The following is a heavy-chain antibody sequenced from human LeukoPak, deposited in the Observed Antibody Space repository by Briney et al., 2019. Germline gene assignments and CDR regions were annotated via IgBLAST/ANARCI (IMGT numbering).Heavy chain of an antibody. CDR1: GFTFSSYG. CDR3: AKEVGAFDY. V-gene: IGHV3-30*18. Sequence: GGSLRLSCAASGFTFSSYGMHWVRQAPGKGLEWVAVISYDGSNKYYADSVEGRFTISRDNAKNSLYLQMNSLRLEDTALYYCAKEVGAFDYWGQGTLVTVSS. J-gene: IGHJ4*02. CDR2: ISYDGSNK. D-gene: IGHD1-26*01.